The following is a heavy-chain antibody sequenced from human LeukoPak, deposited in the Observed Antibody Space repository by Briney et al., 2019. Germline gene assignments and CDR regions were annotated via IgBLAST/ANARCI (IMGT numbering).Heavy chain of an antibody. Sequence: QVQLQESGPGLVKPSQTLSLTCTVSGGSISSGDYYWSWIRQPPGKGPEWIEYIYYSGSTYYSPSLKSRVTISVDTSKNQFSLKLSSVTAADTAVYYCARAGGKKAFDIWGQGTMVTVSS. CDR1: GGSISSGDYY. CDR3: ARAGGKKAFDI. D-gene: IGHD1-14*01. V-gene: IGHV4-30-4*08. CDR2: IYYSGST. J-gene: IGHJ3*02.